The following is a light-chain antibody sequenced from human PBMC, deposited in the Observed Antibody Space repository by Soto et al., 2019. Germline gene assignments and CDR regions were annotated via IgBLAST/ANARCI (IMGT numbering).Light chain of an antibody. CDR2: DVS. CDR1: SSDVGSYNR. V-gene: IGLV2-18*02. Sequence: QSVLAQPPSVSGSPGQSVTISCTGTSSDVGSYNRVSWYQQPPGTAPKVMIYDVSNRPSGVPDRFSGSKSGNTASLTISGLQAEDESDYYCSSYTGSSTYVFETGTKVTVL. J-gene: IGLJ1*01. CDR3: SSYTGSSTYV.